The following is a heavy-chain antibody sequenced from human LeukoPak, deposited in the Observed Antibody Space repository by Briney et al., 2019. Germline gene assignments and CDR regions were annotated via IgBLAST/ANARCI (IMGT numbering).Heavy chain of an antibody. V-gene: IGHV1-46*01. D-gene: IGHD6-6*01. J-gene: IGHJ4*02. CDR1: GFTFTSSA. CDR2: INPSGGST. Sequence: GTSVKVSCKASGFTFTSSAMQWVRQAPGQGLEWMGIINPSGGSTSYAHKFQGRVTMTRDTSTSTVYMELSSLRSEDTAVYYCARGGSIAAPPHYWGQGTLVTVSS. CDR3: ARGGSIAAPPHY.